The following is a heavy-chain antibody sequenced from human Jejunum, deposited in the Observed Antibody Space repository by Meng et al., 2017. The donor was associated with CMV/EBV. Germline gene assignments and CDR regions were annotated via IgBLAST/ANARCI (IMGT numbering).Heavy chain of an antibody. Sequence: PLVQSGGEVKKPGVSIKVSCKASGYTFTNYVITWVRQSPGQVLEWMGWISAYNGNINYAQTLQGRGTMTTDTSTSTAYMELRSLRSDDTAVYYCARVEVGITSGDYWGQGTLVTVSS. V-gene: IGHV1-18*01. CDR2: ISAYNGNI. CDR1: GYTFTNYV. D-gene: IGHD1-26*01. J-gene: IGHJ4*02. CDR3: ARVEVGITSGDY.